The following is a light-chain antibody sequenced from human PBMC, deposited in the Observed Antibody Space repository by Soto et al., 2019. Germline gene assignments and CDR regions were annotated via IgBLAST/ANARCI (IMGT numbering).Light chain of an antibody. V-gene: IGLV2-23*01. CDR2: GGS. CDR1: SSDIGSYNL. Sequence: QSALTQPASVSGSPGQSITISCTGTSSDIGSYNLVSWYQQHPGKAPKLIIYGGSERPSGVSNRFSGSKSGNTASLTISGLQTEDEADYYCCSYAGDSTTFGGGTKLTVL. J-gene: IGLJ2*01. CDR3: CSYAGDSTT.